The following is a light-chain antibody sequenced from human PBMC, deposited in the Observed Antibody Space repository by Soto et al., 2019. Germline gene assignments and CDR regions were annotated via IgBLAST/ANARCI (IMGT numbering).Light chain of an antibody. CDR1: QDISFF. CDR2: DAS. J-gene: IGKJ5*01. Sequence: DIQMTQSPSSLSASVGDRVTITCQASQDISFFLNWYQQKPGKAPKLLIYDASILQAGVPSRFSGGGSGTDFTFPISSLHPEDVATYYCQQFDTLITFGQGTRLEIK. V-gene: IGKV1-33*01. CDR3: QQFDTLIT.